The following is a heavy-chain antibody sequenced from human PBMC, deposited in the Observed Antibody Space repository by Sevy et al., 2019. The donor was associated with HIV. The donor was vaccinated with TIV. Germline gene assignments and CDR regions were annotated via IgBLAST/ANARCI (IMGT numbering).Heavy chain of an antibody. Sequence: SETLSITCTVSGGSISSYYWSWIRQPPGKGLEWIGYIYYSGSTNYNPSLKSRVTISVDTSKNQFSLKLSSVTAADTAVYYCARVGRYYYDSSGYYYVLNYYYYMDVWGKGTTVTVS. CDR1: GGSISSYY. V-gene: IGHV4-59*01. D-gene: IGHD3-22*01. CDR3: ARVGRYYYDSSGYYYVLNYYYYMDV. CDR2: IYYSGST. J-gene: IGHJ6*03.